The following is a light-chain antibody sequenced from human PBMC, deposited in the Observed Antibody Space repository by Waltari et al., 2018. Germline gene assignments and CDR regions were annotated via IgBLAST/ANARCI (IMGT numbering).Light chain of an antibody. CDR3: QQYNNWPRT. Sequence: EIVMTQSPATLSVSPGERATLSCRASQSVSSNLAWYQQKPGQAPRLLIYGASTRATGIPGRLRGSGSWTEFTRTISSMQSEDFAVYYCQQYNNWPRTFGQGTKVEIK. V-gene: IGKV3-15*01. CDR1: QSVSSN. J-gene: IGKJ1*01. CDR2: GAS.